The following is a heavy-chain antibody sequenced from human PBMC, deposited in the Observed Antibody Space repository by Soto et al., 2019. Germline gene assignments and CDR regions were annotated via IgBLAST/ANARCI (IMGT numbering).Heavy chain of an antibody. J-gene: IGHJ4*02. CDR3: AKGYDSSGYLNLFDY. CDR1: GFTFSTYV. V-gene: IGHV3-23*01. CDR2: ISGSGGSS. D-gene: IGHD3-22*01. Sequence: EVQLLESGGGLVQPGGSLRLSCAASGFTFSTYVMSWVRQAPGKGLEWVSAISGSGGSSYYADSVKGRFTISRDNSKNTLYLQMNSLRAEDTALYYCAKGYDSSGYLNLFDYWGQGTLVTVSS.